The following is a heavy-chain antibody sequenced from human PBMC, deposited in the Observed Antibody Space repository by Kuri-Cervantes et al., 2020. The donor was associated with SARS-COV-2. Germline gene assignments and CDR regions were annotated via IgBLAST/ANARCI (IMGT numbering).Heavy chain of an antibody. J-gene: IGHJ6*02. CDR3: ARDRHPRRRYCSSTSCYGDYYYYGMDV. V-gene: IGHV1-2*06. D-gene: IGHD2-2*01. CDR2: INPNSGGT. Sequence: ASVKVSCKASGYTFTGYYMHWVRQAPGQGLEWMGRINPNSGGTSYAQKFQGRVTMTRDTSISTAYMELGRLRSDDTAVYYCARDRHPRRRYCSSTSCYGDYYYYGMDVWGQGTTVTVSS. CDR1: GYTFTGYY.